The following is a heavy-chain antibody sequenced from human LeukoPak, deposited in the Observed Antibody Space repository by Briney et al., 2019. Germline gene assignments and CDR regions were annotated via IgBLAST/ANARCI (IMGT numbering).Heavy chain of an antibody. D-gene: IGHD4-17*01. J-gene: IGHJ4*02. CDR2: INHSGSA. Sequence: SETLSLTCAVSGGSFSVYYWTWIRQPPGKGLEWIGEINHSGSANYNPSLKSRVTISLDTSKNQFSLKLSSVTAADTAVYYCARGQGTVTTHWGQGTLVTVSS. CDR1: GGSFSVYY. V-gene: IGHV4-34*01. CDR3: ARGQGTVTTH.